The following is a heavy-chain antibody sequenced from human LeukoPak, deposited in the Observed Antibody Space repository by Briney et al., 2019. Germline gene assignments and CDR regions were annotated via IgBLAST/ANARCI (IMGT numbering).Heavy chain of an antibody. J-gene: IGHJ4*02. D-gene: IGHD6-6*01. CDR2: IYYSGST. Sequence: SETLSLTCTVSGGSISSSSHYWGWIRQPPGKGLEWIGTIYYSGSTYYNPSLKSRVTISVDTSKNQFSLKLSSVTAADTAVYFCARLSPPGRSSVKGKYYFDYWGQGALVTVSS. CDR1: GGSISSSSHY. CDR3: ARLSPPGRSSVKGKYYFDY. V-gene: IGHV4-39*07.